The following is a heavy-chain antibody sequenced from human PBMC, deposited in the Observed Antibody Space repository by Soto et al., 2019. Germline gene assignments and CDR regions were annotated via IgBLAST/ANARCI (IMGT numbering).Heavy chain of an antibody. CDR3: ARDAPLYGSGRGGMDV. Sequence: QVQLVQSGAEVKKPGSSVKVSCEASGGTFSSYAISWVRQAPGQGLEWMGGIIPIFGTANYAQKFQGRVTITADKFTSTAYMELSSLRSEDTAVYYCARDAPLYGSGRGGMDVWGQGTTVTVSS. D-gene: IGHD3-10*01. CDR2: IIPIFGTA. J-gene: IGHJ6*02. V-gene: IGHV1-69*06. CDR1: GGTFSSYA.